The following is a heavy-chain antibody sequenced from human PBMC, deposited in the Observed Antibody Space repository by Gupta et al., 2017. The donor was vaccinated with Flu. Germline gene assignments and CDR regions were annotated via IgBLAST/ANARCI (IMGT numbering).Heavy chain of an antibody. D-gene: IGHD5-12*01. CDR1: SGGYY. V-gene: IGHV4-31*02. Sequence: SGGYYWSWIGKHTGKGLEWIGYIYYSGRTYYNPYLKSRVTISLDTSKNPFSLRLSSATAADTAVYYCARGEMATRIDNFDLWGRGTLVTVSS. CDR2: IYYSGRT. J-gene: IGHJ2*01. CDR3: ARGEMATRIDNFDL.